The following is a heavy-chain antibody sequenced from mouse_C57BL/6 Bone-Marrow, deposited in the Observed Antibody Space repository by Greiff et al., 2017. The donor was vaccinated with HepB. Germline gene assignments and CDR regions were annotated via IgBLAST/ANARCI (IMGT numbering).Heavy chain of an antibody. CDR3: ARSYSNFLFAY. D-gene: IGHD2-5*01. V-gene: IGHV5-4*03. Sequence: EVMLVESGGGLVKPGGSLKLSCAASGFTFSSYAMSWVRQTPEKRLEWVATISDGGSYTYYPDNVMGRFTISRDNAKNNLYLQMSHLKSEDTAMYYCARSYSNFLFAYWGQGTLVTVSA. J-gene: IGHJ3*01. CDR1: GFTFSSYA. CDR2: ISDGGSYT.